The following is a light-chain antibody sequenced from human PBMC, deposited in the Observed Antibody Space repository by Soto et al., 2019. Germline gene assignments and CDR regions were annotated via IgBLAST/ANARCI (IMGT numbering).Light chain of an antibody. J-gene: IGKJ1*01. CDR2: GAY. CDR1: QSVSTSY. V-gene: IGKV3-20*01. Sequence: EIVLTQSPGTLSLSPGERATLSCRASQSVSTSYLAWYQQKPDQAPRLLIYGAYTRATGIPDRFSGSGSGTDFTLTISRLEPEDFAVYYCQQYGSSPPWTFGQGTKVEIK. CDR3: QQYGSSPPWT.